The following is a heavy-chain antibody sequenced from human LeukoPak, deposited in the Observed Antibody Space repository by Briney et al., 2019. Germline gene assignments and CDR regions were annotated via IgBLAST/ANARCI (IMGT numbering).Heavy chain of an antibody. CDR3: ARISGYGDYYFDY. CDR1: GGSISSGDNS. CDR2: ISHGGNT. V-gene: IGHV4-30-2*01. D-gene: IGHD4-17*01. Sequence: SQTLSLTCAVSGGSISSGDNSWSWIRQPPGKGLEWIGHISHGGNTYYNPSLKSRVTISVDRSKNQFSLELRSVTAADTAVYYCARISGYGDYYFDYWGQGTLVTVSS. J-gene: IGHJ4*02.